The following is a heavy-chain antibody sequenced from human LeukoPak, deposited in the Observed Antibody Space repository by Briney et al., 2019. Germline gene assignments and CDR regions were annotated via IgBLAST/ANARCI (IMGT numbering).Heavy chain of an antibody. Sequence: SETLSLTCTVSGASVSSGGYYWSWIRQPPGKGLEWIGYIYYSGSTNYNPSLKSRVTISVDTSKNQFSLKVNSVTAADTAIYYCARRGGSGRSFDYWGQGTLDTVSS. V-gene: IGHV4-61*08. CDR2: IYYSGST. D-gene: IGHD3-10*01. CDR3: ARRGGSGRSFDY. CDR1: GASVSSGGYY. J-gene: IGHJ4*02.